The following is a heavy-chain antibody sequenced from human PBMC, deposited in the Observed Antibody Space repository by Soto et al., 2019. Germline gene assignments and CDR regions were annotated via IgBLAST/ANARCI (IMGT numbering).Heavy chain of an antibody. J-gene: IGHJ6*02. Sequence: VGSLRLSCVGSGSTVSDYGVHWVRQAPGKGLEWVALISFDGSEEYYADSVRGRFTLSRDNSKDNIYLEMNGLRPEDSAVYYCAEYAGAYRHQYEGRDVWGQGTTVTVSS. CDR3: AEYAGAYRHQYEGRDV. CDR2: ISFDGSEE. V-gene: IGHV3-30*18. CDR1: GSTVSDYG. D-gene: IGHD3-16*01.